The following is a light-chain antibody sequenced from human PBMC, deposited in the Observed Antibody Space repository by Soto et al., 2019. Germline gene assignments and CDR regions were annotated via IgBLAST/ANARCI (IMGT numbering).Light chain of an antibody. Sequence: EIVMTQSPATLSVSPGERATLSCRASRSVSSNLAWYQQKPGQAPRLLIYGASTRATGIPARFSGSGSGTEFTLTISSLQSEDFAVYYCQQYNNWPRTWTFGQGTKVDIK. V-gene: IGKV3-15*01. CDR2: GAS. J-gene: IGKJ1*01. CDR1: RSVSSN. CDR3: QQYNNWPRTWT.